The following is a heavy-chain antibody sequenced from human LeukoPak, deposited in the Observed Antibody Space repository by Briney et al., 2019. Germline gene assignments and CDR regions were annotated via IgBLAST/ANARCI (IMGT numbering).Heavy chain of an antibody. J-gene: IGHJ4*02. Sequence: SETLSLTCSVSGGFISSSDYYWGWIRQPAGKGLEWIGTMFYNGATKSNPSLSSRVTMSIDTSKNQFSLKLRSVTAADTAVYYCAREARFALPVVGSGDYWGQGTLVTVSS. CDR1: GGFISSSDYY. V-gene: IGHV4-39*07. CDR3: AREARFALPVVGSGDY. D-gene: IGHD6-19*01. CDR2: MFYNGAT.